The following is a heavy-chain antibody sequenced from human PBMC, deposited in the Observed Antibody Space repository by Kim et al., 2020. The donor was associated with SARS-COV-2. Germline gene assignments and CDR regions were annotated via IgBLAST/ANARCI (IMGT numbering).Heavy chain of an antibody. D-gene: IGHD6-13*01. J-gene: IGHJ4*02. Sequence: ASVKVSCKVSGYTLTELSMHWVRQAPGKGLEWMGGFDPEDGETIYAQKFQGRVTMTEDTSTDTAYMELSSLRSEDTAVYYCATSLPRAAAIGGLDYWGQGTLVTVSS. V-gene: IGHV1-24*01. CDR1: GYTLTELS. CDR3: ATSLPRAAAIGGLDY. CDR2: FDPEDGET.